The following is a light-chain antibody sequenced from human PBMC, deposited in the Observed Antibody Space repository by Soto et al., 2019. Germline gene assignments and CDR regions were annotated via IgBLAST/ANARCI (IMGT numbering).Light chain of an antibody. Sequence: QSALTQPPSASGSPGQSVTISCTGTSSDVGGYNFVSWYQQHPGKAPKFMIYEVSKRPSGVPDRFSGSKSGSTASLTVSGLQAEDEADYYCSSYAGGIKWVFGGGTKLTVL. CDR1: SSDVGGYNF. CDR3: SSYAGGIKWV. J-gene: IGLJ3*02. CDR2: EVS. V-gene: IGLV2-8*01.